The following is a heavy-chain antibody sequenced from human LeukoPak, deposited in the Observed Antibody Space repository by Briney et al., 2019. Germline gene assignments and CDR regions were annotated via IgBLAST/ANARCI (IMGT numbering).Heavy chain of an antibody. J-gene: IGHJ4*02. V-gene: IGHV4-59*02. Sequence: SETLSLTCSVPGASVSDYYWTWVRQPPGKGLEYIGYIYYSGSSNYNPSLKSRVSMSVDTSKSQFSLKLTSVTGADTAVYYCARGGPAAIRYWGQGTLVTVSS. CDR3: ARGGPAAIRY. CDR2: IYYSGSS. D-gene: IGHD2-2*01. CDR1: GASVSDYY.